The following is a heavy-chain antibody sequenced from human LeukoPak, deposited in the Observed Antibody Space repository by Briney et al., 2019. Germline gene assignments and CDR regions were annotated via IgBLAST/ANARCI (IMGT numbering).Heavy chain of an antibody. D-gene: IGHD3-22*01. CDR1: GFTFSSYG. CDR3: AEDRSGSFTVDY. J-gene: IGHJ4*02. V-gene: IGHV3-30*18. CDR2: ISYDGSNK. Sequence: GGSLRLSCAASGFTFSSYGMHWVRQAPGKGLEWVAVISYDGSNKYYADSVKGRFTISRDNSKNTLYLQMNSLRAEDTAVYYCAEDRSGSFTVDYWGQGTLVTVSS.